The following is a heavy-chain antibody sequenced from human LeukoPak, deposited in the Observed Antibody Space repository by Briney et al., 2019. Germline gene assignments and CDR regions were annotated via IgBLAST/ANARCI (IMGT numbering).Heavy chain of an antibody. CDR3: ARGDDEADYNWFDP. V-gene: IGHV4-34*01. CDR1: GGSFSGYY. J-gene: IGHJ5*02. Sequence: SETLSLTCAVYGGSFSGYYWSWIRQSPGKGLEWIGEINHSGSTNYNPSLKSRVTISVDTSKNQFSLKLSSVAAADTAVYYCARGDDEADYNWFDPWGQGTLVTVSS. CDR2: INHSGST.